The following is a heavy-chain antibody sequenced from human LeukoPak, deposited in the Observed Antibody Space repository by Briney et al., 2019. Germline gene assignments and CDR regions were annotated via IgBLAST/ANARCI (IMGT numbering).Heavy chain of an antibody. CDR1: GDSYRGYY. CDR3: ARGSVNYCSSTSCYGAFYI. D-gene: IGHD2-2*01. CDR2: INHSGST. V-gene: IGHV4-34*01. Sequence: SETLTLTCALYGDSYRGYYWSWIRQPPGKGLEWIGEINHSGSTNYNPSLKSRVTISVDTSKNQFSLKLSSVTAADTAVYYCARGSVNYCSSTSCYGAFYIWGQGGMVTVSS. J-gene: IGHJ3*02.